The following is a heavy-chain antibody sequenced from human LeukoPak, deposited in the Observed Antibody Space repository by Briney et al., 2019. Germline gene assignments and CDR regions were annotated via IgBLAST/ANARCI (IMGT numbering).Heavy chain of an antibody. J-gene: IGHJ4*02. Sequence: GGSLRLSCASSGFTFSFYWMHWVRQAPGKGLVWVSRINNDGRSTSYAGSVKGRFTISRDNAKNSLYLQMNSLRAEDTAVYYCAREMDDILTGYGLDYWGQGTLVTVSS. CDR2: INNDGRST. CDR3: AREMDDILTGYGLDY. V-gene: IGHV3-74*01. CDR1: GFTFSFYW. D-gene: IGHD3-9*01.